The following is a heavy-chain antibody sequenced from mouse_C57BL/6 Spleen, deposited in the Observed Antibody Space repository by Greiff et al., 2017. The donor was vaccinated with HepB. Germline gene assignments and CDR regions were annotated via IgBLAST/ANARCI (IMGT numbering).Heavy chain of an antibody. Sequence: QVQLQQSGAELVKPGASVKMSCKASGYTFTSYWITWVKQRPGQGLEWIGDIYPGSGSTNYNEKFKSKATLTVDTSSSTAYMQLSSLTSEASAVYYSARAGGIDDDYYTAMDYWGQGTSVTVSS. J-gene: IGHJ4*01. CDR2: IYPGSGST. D-gene: IGHD2-3*01. CDR1: GYTFTSYW. V-gene: IGHV1-55*01. CDR3: ARAGGIDDDYYTAMDY.